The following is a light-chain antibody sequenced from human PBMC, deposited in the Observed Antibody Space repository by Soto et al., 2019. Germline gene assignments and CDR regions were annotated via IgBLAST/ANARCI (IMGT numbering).Light chain of an antibody. V-gene: IGKV3-11*01. Sequence: EIVLAQSPATLSLSPGERATLSCRASQSVGSYLAWYQQKPGQAPRLLIYDASTRATGIPARFSGSGSGTDFTLTISSLEPEDFAVYYCQQRTNWPITFGQGTRLEIK. CDR2: DAS. CDR3: QQRTNWPIT. J-gene: IGKJ5*01. CDR1: QSVGSY.